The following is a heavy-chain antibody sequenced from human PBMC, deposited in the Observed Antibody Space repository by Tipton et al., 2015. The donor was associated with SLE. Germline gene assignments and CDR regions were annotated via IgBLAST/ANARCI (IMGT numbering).Heavy chain of an antibody. J-gene: IGHJ3*02. CDR2: VYHSGST. Sequence: TLSLTCTVSGYSVISGYHWGWIRQPPGRGLEWMGSVYHSGSTYYNPSLKSRVTISLDTSKNQFSPKLSSVTAADTAVYYCASQREYAFDIWGQGTVVTVSS. CDR1: GYSVISGYH. V-gene: IGHV4-38-2*02. CDR3: ASQREYAFDI.